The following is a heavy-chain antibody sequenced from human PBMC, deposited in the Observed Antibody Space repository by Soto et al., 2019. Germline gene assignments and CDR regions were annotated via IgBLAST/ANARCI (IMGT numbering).Heavy chain of an antibody. D-gene: IGHD1-26*01. J-gene: IGHJ3*02. CDR2: IRSKAYGGTT. Sequence: EVQLVESGGGLVQPGRSLRLSCTASGFTFGDYAMSWVRQAPGKGLEWVGFIRSKAYGGTTEYAASVKGRFTISRDNSKNTLYLQMNSLRAEDTAVYYCAREGTSGSDNAFDIWGQGTMVTVSS. V-gene: IGHV3-49*04. CDR1: GFTFGDYA. CDR3: AREGTSGSDNAFDI.